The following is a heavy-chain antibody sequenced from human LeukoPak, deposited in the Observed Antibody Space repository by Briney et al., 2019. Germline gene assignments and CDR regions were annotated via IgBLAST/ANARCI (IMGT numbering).Heavy chain of an antibody. Sequence: GGSLRLSCAASGFTFSSYAMSWVRQAPGKGLEWVSAISGSGGRTYYADSVKGRFTISRDNSKNTLYLQMNSLRAEDTAVYYCAKTVLAAADYYYYGMDVWGQGTTVTVSS. CDR2: ISGSGGRT. J-gene: IGHJ6*02. D-gene: IGHD6-13*01. CDR3: AKTVLAAADYYYYGMDV. CDR1: GFTFSSYA. V-gene: IGHV3-23*01.